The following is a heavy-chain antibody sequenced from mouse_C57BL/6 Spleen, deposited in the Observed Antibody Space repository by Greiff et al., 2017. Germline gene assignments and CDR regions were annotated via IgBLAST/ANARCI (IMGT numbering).Heavy chain of an antibody. D-gene: IGHD2-4*01. CDR2: IAPNSGGT. CDR1: GYTFTSYW. Sequence: QVQLQQPGAELVKPGASVKLSCKASGYTFTSYWMHWVKQRPGRGLEWIGRIAPNSGGTKYNEKFKSKATLTVDKPSSTAYMQLSSLTSEDSAVYYCARWESYDYYFDYWGQGTTLTVSS. J-gene: IGHJ2*01. V-gene: IGHV1-72*01. CDR3: ARWESYDYYFDY.